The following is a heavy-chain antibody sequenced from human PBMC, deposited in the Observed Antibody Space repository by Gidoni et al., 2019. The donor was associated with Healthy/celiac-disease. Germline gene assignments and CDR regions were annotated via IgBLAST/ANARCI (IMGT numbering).Heavy chain of an antibody. J-gene: IGHJ3*02. V-gene: IGHV4-34*01. Sequence: QVQLQQWGAGLLKPSETLSLTCAVYGCSFSCYYWSWIRPPPGKGLEWIGEINHSGSTHDKPSLKSRVTIAVDTSKNQFSLKLSSVTAADTAVYYCARDLSSSGAHTAMAYDAFDIWGQGTMVTVSS. CDR1: GCSFSCYY. D-gene: IGHD5-18*01. CDR3: ARDLSSSGAHTAMAYDAFDI. CDR2: INHSGST.